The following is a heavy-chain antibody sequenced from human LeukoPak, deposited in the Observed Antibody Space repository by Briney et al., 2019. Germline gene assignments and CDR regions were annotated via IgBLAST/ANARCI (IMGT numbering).Heavy chain of an antibody. D-gene: IGHD6-19*01. Sequence: SETLSLTCTVSGGSISSYYWSWIRQPPGKGLEWIGYIYYSGSTNYNPSLKSRVTVSVDTSNNQFSLSLSYTAVYYCARGTSSAWYALDYWGQGTLVTVSS. V-gene: IGHV4-59*01. J-gene: IGHJ4*02. CDR2: IYYSGST. CDR3: ARGTSSAWYALDY. CDR1: GGSISSYY.